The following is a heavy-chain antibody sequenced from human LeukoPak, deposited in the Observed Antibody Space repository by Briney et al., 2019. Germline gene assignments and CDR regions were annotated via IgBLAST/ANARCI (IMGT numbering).Heavy chain of an antibody. V-gene: IGHV4-34*01. J-gene: IGHJ6*02. CDR1: GGSFSGYY. CDR3: GTNAFPRYYYYYGMDV. D-gene: IGHD2-2*01. Sequence: SETLSLTCAVYGGSFSGYYWSWIRQPPGKGLESIGEINHSGSTNYNPSLKSRVTISVDTSKNQFSLKLSSVTAADTAVYYCGTNAFPRYYYYYGMDVWGQGTTVTVSS. CDR2: INHSGST.